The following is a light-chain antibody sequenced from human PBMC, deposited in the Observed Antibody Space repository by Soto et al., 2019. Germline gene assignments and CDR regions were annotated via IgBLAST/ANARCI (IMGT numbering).Light chain of an antibody. CDR3: QQRSNWPPT. Sequence: EIVLTQSPGTLSLSPGERATLSCRASQSVGSNYLAWYQQKPGQAPWLLIYGASNRAGDVPDRFSGSGSGSDFTLTISRLEPEDFAVYYCQQRSNWPPTFGQGTKVDI. CDR2: GAS. CDR1: QSVGSNY. J-gene: IGKJ1*01. V-gene: IGKV3D-20*02.